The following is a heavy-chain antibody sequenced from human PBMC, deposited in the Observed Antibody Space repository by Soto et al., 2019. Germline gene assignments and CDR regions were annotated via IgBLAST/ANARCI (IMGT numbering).Heavy chain of an antibody. CDR2: ITSRRYGGTA. Sequence: EVQLVESGGGLVQPGRSLRLSCAASGFAFADYAMIWFRQSPGRGLECLGFITSRRYGGTAESAASVRGRFTISRDDSQSVAYLQMHSLTTDDTGIYYCTRMHPHKYCRGCSCSAVDIWGQGTTVTVSS. CDR3: TRMHPHKYCRGCSCSAVDI. D-gene: IGHD2-15*01. V-gene: IGHV3-49*03. CDR1: GFAFADYA. J-gene: IGHJ3*02.